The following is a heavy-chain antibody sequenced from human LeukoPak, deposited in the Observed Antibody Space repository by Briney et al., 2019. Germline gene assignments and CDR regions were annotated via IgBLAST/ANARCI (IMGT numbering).Heavy chain of an antibody. CDR3: ASGGIYYGAAF. D-gene: IGHD1-26*01. V-gene: IGHV3-20*04. J-gene: IGHJ4*02. CDR1: GFTFSDYY. CDR2: INWNGGST. Sequence: RSGGSLRLSCAASGFTFSDYYMSWVRQAPGKGLEWVSGINWNGGSTGYADSVKGRFTISRDNAKNSLYLQMNSLRAEDTALYYCASGGIYYGAAFWGQGSLVTVSS.